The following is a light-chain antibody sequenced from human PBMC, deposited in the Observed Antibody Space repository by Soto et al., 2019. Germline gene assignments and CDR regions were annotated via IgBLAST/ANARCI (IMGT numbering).Light chain of an antibody. Sequence: DVVMTQSPLSLPVTLGQPASISCRSTHSLDYSDGNTYLSWFQQRPGQSPRRLIYQISDRDSGVPDRFSGSGSGTDFTLKISRVEAEDVGVYYCMQGTHWLYTFGQGTKLEIK. CDR3: MQGTHWLYT. CDR1: HSLDYSDGNTY. CDR2: QIS. J-gene: IGKJ2*01. V-gene: IGKV2-30*01.